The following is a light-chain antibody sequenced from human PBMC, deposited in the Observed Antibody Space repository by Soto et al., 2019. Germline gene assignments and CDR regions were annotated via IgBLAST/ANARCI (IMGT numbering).Light chain of an antibody. Sequence: QITQSPSTLSASVGDTVTITCRASQRISSWLAWYQQKPGKAPKLLIYDVSTLDSGVPSRFSGSASGTEFTLTISSLDSDDFATYYCQQYQRYSTFGQGTKV. CDR2: DVS. J-gene: IGKJ1*01. CDR3: QQYQRYST. CDR1: QRISSW. V-gene: IGKV1-5*01.